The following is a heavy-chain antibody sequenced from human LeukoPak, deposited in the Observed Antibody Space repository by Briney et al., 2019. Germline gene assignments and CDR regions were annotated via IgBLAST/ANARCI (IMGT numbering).Heavy chain of an antibody. CDR3: ARGRGYYPTRRDYFDY. J-gene: IGHJ4*02. CDR2: IYYSGST. V-gene: IGHV4-59*12. Sequence: SETLSLTCTVSGGSISSYYWSWIRQPPGKGLEWIGYIYYSGSTNYNPSLKSRVTISVDTSKNQFSLKLSSVTAADTAVYYCARGRGYYPTRRDYFDYWGQGTLVTVSS. D-gene: IGHD3-22*01. CDR1: GGSISSYY.